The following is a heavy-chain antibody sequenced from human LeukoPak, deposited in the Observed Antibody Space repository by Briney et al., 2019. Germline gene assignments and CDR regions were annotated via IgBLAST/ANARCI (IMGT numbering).Heavy chain of an antibody. J-gene: IGHJ4*02. Sequence: GASVKVSCKASGGSFSSYAISWVRQAPGQGLEWMGRIIPIFGTANYAQKFQGRVTITTDESTSTAYMELRSLRSDDTAVYYCARRTIFGVVTTGGYYFDYWGQGTLVTVSS. CDR2: IIPIFGTA. D-gene: IGHD3-3*01. CDR3: ARRTIFGVVTTGGYYFDY. CDR1: GGSFSSYA. V-gene: IGHV1-69*05.